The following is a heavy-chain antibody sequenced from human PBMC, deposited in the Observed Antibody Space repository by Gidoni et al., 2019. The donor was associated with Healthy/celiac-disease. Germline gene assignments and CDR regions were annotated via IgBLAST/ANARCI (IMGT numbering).Heavy chain of an antibody. Sequence: QVQLVQSGAEVTQPGASVKVSCTVSGYTLPEFSMHWLRQAPGKGLEGMGGFDPEDGETIYAQKFQGRVTMTEDTSTDTAYMELSSLRAEDTAVYYCATVEYSSSPAAATGRELGYWGQGTLVTVSS. CDR2: FDPEDGET. J-gene: IGHJ4*02. D-gene: IGHD6-6*01. CDR1: GYTLPEFS. CDR3: ATVEYSSSPAAATGRELGY. V-gene: IGHV1-24*01.